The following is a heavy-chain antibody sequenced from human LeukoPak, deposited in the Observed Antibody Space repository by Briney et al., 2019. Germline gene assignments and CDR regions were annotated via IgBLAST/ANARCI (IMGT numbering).Heavy chain of an antibody. CDR2: IYSSGST. J-gene: IGHJ4*02. D-gene: IGHD6-19*01. CDR3: ARDPSFLAGRFGY. Sequence: SETLSLTCTDSGGSISYYYWSWIRQSPGKGLEWIGRIYSSGSTDYSPSLKSRVTMSVDTSNNQVSLRLTSVTAADTAVYYCARDPSFLAGRFGYWGQGTLVTVSS. V-gene: IGHV4-4*07. CDR1: GGSISYYY.